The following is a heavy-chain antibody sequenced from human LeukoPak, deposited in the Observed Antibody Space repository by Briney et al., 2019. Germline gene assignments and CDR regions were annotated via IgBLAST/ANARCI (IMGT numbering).Heavy chain of an antibody. CDR2: IRQDGSEK. Sequence: GGSLRLSCAASGFTFSTYWMSWVRQAPGKGLEWVANIRQDGSEKYYVDSVKGRFTISRDNAKKSLYLQMNSLRAEDTAVYFCARENVDYDFWSGYPNWFDPWGQGTLVTVSS. D-gene: IGHD3-3*01. J-gene: IGHJ5*02. V-gene: IGHV3-7*05. CDR3: ARENVDYDFWSGYPNWFDP. CDR1: GFTFSTYW.